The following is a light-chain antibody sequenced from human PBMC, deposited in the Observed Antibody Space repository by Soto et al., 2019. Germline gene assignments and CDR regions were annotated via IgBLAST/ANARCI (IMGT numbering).Light chain of an antibody. CDR2: RVS. J-gene: IGKJ2*01. CDR3: MQGARWPYT. V-gene: IGKV2-30*01. Sequence: IVLTQSPLSLPVTLGQPASISCRSSESPVITDRDTLLNWFQQRPGQSPRRLIYRVSNRDFGVPDKFSGSGSGTEFTLKISSVEAEDVAIYYCMQGARWPYTFGQGTKLEI. CDR1: ESPVITDRDTL.